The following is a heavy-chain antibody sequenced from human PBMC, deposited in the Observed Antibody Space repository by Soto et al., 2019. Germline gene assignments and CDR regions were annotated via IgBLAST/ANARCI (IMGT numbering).Heavy chain of an antibody. V-gene: IGHV3-33*01. CDR1: GFTLSSYG. Sequence: QVQLVESGGGVVQPGRSLRLSCAASGFTLSSYGMHWVRQAPGKGLEWVAVIWYDGSNKYYADSVKGRFTISRDNSKNTLYLQMNSLIAEDTAVYYCARDLGIWYSSSPLDYWGQGTLVTVSS. J-gene: IGHJ4*02. D-gene: IGHD6-13*01. CDR2: IWYDGSNK. CDR3: ARDLGIWYSSSPLDY.